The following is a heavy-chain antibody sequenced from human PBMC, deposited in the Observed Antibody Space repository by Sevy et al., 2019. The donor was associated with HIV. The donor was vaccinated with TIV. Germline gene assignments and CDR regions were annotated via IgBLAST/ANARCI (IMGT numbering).Heavy chain of an antibody. Sequence: GGSLRLSCAASGFTFNRYWMSWVRQAPGKGLEWVANIKQDESEKHYADSVKGRFTISRDNTKNSLFLQLDTVRDEDSGNFYLWEIDDCGFGGVVRVWGQGTMVTVSS. CDR3: WEIDDCGFGGVVRV. CDR2: IKQDESEK. D-gene: IGHD2-21*01. J-gene: IGHJ3*01. V-gene: IGHV3-7*03. CDR1: GFTFNRYW.